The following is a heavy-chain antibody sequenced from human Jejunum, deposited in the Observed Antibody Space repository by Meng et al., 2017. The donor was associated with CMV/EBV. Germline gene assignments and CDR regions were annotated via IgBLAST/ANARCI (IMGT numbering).Heavy chain of an antibody. CDR3: ARDLGPKHDYNWRAFDI. D-gene: IGHD5-24*01. Sequence: AVSSNFFRWVRQAPGKGLEWVSVIYSGGTTYYTESVNGRFTISRDGSKNMVYLQMNSLRPEDTAMYYCARDLGPKHDYNWRAFDIWGQGTMGT. CDR2: IYSGGTT. J-gene: IGHJ3*02. CDR1: AVSSNF. V-gene: IGHV3-53*05.